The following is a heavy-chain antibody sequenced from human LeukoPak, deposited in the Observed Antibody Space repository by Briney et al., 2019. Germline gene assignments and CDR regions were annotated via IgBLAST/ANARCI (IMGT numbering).Heavy chain of an antibody. J-gene: IGHJ5*02. CDR1: GFTFSSYS. CDR3: ARGYSNYGDWFDP. CDR2: ISSSSSYI. V-gene: IGHV3-21*01. Sequence: GGSLRLSCAASGFTFSSYSMNWVRQVPGKGLEWVSSISSSSSYIYYADSVKGRFTISRDNAKNSLYLQMNSLRAEDTAVYYCARGYSNYGDWFDPWGQGTLVTASS. D-gene: IGHD4-11*01.